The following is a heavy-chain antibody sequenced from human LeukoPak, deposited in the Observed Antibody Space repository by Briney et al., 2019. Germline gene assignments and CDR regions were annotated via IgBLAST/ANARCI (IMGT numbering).Heavy chain of an antibody. CDR1: GGSISSYY. CDR2: IYTSGST. D-gene: IGHD6-19*01. Sequence: PSETLSLXCTVSGGSISSYYWSWSRQPAGKGLEWIGRIYTSGSTNYNPSLKSRVTVSVDTSKNQFSLKLSSVTAADTAVYYCARDRVAVAADWFDPWGQGTLVTVSS. CDR3: ARDRVAVAADWFDP. J-gene: IGHJ5*02. V-gene: IGHV4-4*07.